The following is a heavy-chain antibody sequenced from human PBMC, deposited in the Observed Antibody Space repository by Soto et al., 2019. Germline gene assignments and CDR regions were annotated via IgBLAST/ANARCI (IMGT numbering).Heavy chain of an antibody. CDR3: ARHGYSYDGGYFEY. CDR1: GFTVSSNY. J-gene: IGHJ4*02. Sequence: EVQLMESGGGLVQPGGSLRLSCAASGFTVSSNYMSWVRQAPGKGLEWVSVIYSGGSAYYADSVKGRFTISRDNSKNTLYLHINSLRAEDTAVYYCARHGYSYDGGYFEYWGQGTLVTVSS. D-gene: IGHD5-18*01. V-gene: IGHV3-66*04. CDR2: IYSGGSA.